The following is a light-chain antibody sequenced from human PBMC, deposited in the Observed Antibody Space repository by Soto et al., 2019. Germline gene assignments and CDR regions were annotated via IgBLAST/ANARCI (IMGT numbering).Light chain of an antibody. CDR2: GNS. V-gene: IGLV1-40*01. J-gene: IGLJ1*01. CDR1: RSNIGAGYD. CDR3: QSYDSSLSGSEV. Sequence: QPVLTQPPSVSGAPGQRVTISCTGSRSNIGAGYDVHWYQQLPGTAPKLLIYGNSNRPSGVPDRFSGSKSGTSASLAITGLQAEDEADYYCQSYDSSLSGSEVFGTGTKVTVL.